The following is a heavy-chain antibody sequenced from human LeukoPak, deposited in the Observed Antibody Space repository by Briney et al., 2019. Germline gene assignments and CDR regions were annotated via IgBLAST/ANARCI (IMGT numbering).Heavy chain of an antibody. Sequence: GESLKISCEGSGYTFSNNWIGWVRQMPGKGLEWMGIIYPGDSDTRYSPSFQGQVTISAEKSINTAYLQWSSLKASDTAMYYCARYYCSGGSCHGIFDYWGQGTLVTVSS. CDR3: ARYYCSGGSCHGIFDY. J-gene: IGHJ4*02. V-gene: IGHV5-51*01. CDR1: GYTFSNNW. CDR2: IYPGDSDT. D-gene: IGHD2-15*01.